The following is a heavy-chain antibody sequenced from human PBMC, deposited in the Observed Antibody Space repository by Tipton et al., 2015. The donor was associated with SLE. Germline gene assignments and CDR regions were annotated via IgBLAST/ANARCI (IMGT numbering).Heavy chain of an antibody. V-gene: IGHV3-74*01. J-gene: IGHJ6*02. D-gene: IGHD4-17*01. CDR1: GFTFSSYW. CDR3: AKDKRPTVTTRHDYYYGMEV. Sequence: GSPRLSCAASGFTFSSYWMSWVRQAPGMGLVCVSHVNSDGSSTVYADAVKGRFTISRDHAKNTLYLQMNSLRAEDAGVYCCAKDKRPTVTTRHDYYYGMEVWAQETTVTVS. CDR2: VNSDGSST.